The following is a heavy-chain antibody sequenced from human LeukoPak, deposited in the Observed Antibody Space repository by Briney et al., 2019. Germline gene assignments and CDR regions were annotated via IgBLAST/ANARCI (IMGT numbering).Heavy chain of an antibody. V-gene: IGHV3-53*01. D-gene: IGHD5-24*01. J-gene: IGHJ4*02. Sequence: GGSLRLSCAAPGFTVSSNYMSWVRQAPGKGLEWVSVVYRDGSTSYADSVKGRFTISRDNSKNTLYLQMNGLRVEDTAVYYCARDMTEMATIGEIWGQGTLVTVFS. CDR2: VYRDGST. CDR3: ARDMTEMATIGEI. CDR1: GFTVSSNY.